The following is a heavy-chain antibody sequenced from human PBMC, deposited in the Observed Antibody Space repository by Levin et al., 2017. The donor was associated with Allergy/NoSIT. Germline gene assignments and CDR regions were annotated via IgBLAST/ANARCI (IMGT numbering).Heavy chain of an antibody. J-gene: IGHJ4*02. CDR1: GGSLSSSSYY. CDR2: IYYSGST. D-gene: IGHD6-13*01. V-gene: IGHV4-39*07. CDR3: ARDRTGYSSPFDY. Sequence: SQTLSLTCTVSGGSLSSSSYYWGWIRQPPGKGLEWIGSIYYSGSTYSNPSLKSRVTISVDTSKNQFSLKLSSVTAADTAVYYCARDRTGYSSPFDYWGQGTLVTVSS.